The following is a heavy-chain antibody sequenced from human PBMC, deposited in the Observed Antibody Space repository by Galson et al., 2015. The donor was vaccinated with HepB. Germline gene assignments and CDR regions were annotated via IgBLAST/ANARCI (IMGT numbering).Heavy chain of an antibody. CDR3: ARAGDGIAAGNDAFDI. V-gene: IGHV3-30-3*01. CDR1: GFTFSSYA. J-gene: IGHJ3*02. Sequence: SLRLSCAASGFTFSSYAIHWVRQAPGKGLEWVALISYDGSNKYYADSVEGRFTISRDNSKNTLYLQMNSLRAEDTAVYYCARAGDGIAAGNDAFDIWGQGTMVTVSS. CDR2: ISYDGSNK. D-gene: IGHD6-13*01.